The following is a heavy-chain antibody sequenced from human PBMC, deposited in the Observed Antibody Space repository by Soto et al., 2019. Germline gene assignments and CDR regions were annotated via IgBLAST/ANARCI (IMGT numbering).Heavy chain of an antibody. D-gene: IGHD6-19*01. CDR2: IYYSGST. CDR3: ASQTPPYSSGWSKNFDY. J-gene: IGHJ4*02. V-gene: IGHV4-39*01. Sequence: SETLSLTCTVSGGSISSSSYYWGWIRQPPGKGLEWIGSIYYSGSTYYNPSLKSRVTISVDTSKNQFSLKLSSVTAADTAVYYCASQTPPYSSGWSKNFDYWGQGTLVTVS. CDR1: GGSISSSSYY.